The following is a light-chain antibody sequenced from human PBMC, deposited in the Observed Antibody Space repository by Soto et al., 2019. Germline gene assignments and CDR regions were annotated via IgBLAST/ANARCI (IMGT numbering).Light chain of an antibody. Sequence: NQMTQSPSTPSATAGDRVHIPCRASQSISSWLAWYQQKPGKAPKLLIYDASNLESGVPSRFSGSGSGTEFTLTISNLQPDDIATYYCQQYENYWTFGQGTKVDIK. CDR3: QQYENYWT. J-gene: IGKJ1*01. CDR1: QSISSW. CDR2: DAS. V-gene: IGKV1-5*01.